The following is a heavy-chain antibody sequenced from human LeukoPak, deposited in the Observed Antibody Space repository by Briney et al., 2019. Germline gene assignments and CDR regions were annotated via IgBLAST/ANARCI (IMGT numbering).Heavy chain of an antibody. Sequence: GGSLRLSCAASGFTFSSYWMSWVRQAPGKGLEWVANIKQDGSEKYYVDSVKGRFTISRDNAKNSLYLQMNSLRAEDTAVYYCARARYNWNDAADYWGQGTLVTVSS. V-gene: IGHV3-7*03. J-gene: IGHJ4*02. CDR1: GFTFSSYW. CDR3: ARARYNWNDAADY. CDR2: IKQDGSEK. D-gene: IGHD1-1*01.